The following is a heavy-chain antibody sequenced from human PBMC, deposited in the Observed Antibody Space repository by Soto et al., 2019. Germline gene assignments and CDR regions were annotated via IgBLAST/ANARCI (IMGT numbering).Heavy chain of an antibody. CDR2: IFHIGNT. CDR1: GDSVSSVNW. V-gene: IGHV4-4*01. D-gene: IGHD1-7*01. CDR3: ARVPGDWNFGLGGPFDF. J-gene: IGHJ4*02. Sequence: QVQLQQSGPGLVKPSGTLSLTCVVSGDSVSSVNWWTWVRQPPGKGLEWIGEIFHIGNTNYNPSLKSRVSMSIEKSRNQCSLNLSSVAAADTAIYCCARVPGDWNFGLGGPFDFWGQGILVTVSS.